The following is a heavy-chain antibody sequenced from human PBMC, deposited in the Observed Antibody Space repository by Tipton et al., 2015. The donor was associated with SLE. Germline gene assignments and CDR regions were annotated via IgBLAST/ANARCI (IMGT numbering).Heavy chain of an antibody. CDR3: ARADTSRGAFDV. J-gene: IGHJ3*01. V-gene: IGHV3-49*04. CDR1: GFNFGDYA. CDR2: IRINSYGGSK. Sequence: SLRLSCTTSGFNFGDYAMAWVRQGPGKVLEWISFIRINSYGGSKEYAESVRGRFTISRDDSKGIAYLQMTSLKSDDTALHYCARADTSRGAFDVWGQGTMVTVSS.